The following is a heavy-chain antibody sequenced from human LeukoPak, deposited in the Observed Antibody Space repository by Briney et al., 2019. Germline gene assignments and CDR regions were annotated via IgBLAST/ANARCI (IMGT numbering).Heavy chain of an antibody. CDR2: ISPYNDNT. J-gene: IGHJ4*02. CDR3: ARRDSSGWNYFDY. CDR1: GYTFTSYS. D-gene: IGHD6-19*01. Sequence: ASVKVSCKTSGYTFTSYSISWVRQAPGQGLEWMGSISPYNDNTNYAQKLQGRVTMTTDTSTSTVYMELSSLRSEDTAVYYCARRDSSGWNYFDYWGQGTLVTVSS. V-gene: IGHV1-18*01.